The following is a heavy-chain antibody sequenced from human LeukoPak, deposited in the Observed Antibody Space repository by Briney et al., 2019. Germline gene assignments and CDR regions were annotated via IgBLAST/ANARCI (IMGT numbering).Heavy chain of an antibody. J-gene: IGHJ3*02. V-gene: IGHV3-11*01. Sequence: GGSLRLSCAASGFTFSDYYMSWIRQAPGKGLEWVSYISSSGSTIYYADSVKGRFTISRDNAKNSLYLQMNSLRAEDTAVYYCATSVLTGDDAFDIWGQGTMVTVSS. CDR3: ATSVLTGDDAFDI. CDR1: GFTFSDYY. D-gene: IGHD7-27*01. CDR2: ISSSGSTI.